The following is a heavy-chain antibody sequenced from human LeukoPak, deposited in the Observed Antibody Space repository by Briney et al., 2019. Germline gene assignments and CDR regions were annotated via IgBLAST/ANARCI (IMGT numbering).Heavy chain of an antibody. D-gene: IGHD3-16*02. Sequence: PGGSLRLSCAASGFTFSEQYMSWIRQAPGKGLEWVSYISSSSNIYYADSVKGRFTISRDNAKNSVYLQMNSLRAEDTAVYYCARFLSGRRWFDPWGQGTLVTVSS. CDR1: GFTFSEQY. V-gene: IGHV3-11*01. CDR2: ISSSSNI. CDR3: ARFLSGRRWFDP. J-gene: IGHJ5*02.